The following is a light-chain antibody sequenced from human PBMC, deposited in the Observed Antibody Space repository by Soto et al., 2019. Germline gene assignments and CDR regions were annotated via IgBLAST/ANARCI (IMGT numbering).Light chain of an antibody. J-gene: IGKJ1*01. V-gene: IGKV3-20*01. CDR1: QTVSSSS. CDR2: AAS. Sequence: EIVLTQSPGTLSLSPGERATLSSGASQTVSSSSLAWYQQTRGQAPRLLIYAASSRATGIPDRFSGSGSGTEFMLTISGLQPEDFAVYYCHQYASSTGTFGQGTKVDIK. CDR3: HQYASSTGT.